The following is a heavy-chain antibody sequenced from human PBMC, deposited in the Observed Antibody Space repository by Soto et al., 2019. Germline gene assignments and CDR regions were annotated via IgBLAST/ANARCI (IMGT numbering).Heavy chain of an antibody. V-gene: IGHV1-3*01. Sequence: ASVKVSCKASGYTFTSYAMHWVRQAPGQRFEWMGWINAGNGNTKYSQKFQGRVTITRDTSASTACMELSSLRSEDTAVYYCARVGGYDFWSGHYGMDVWGQGTTVTVSS. D-gene: IGHD3-3*01. CDR2: INAGNGNT. CDR3: ARVGGYDFWSGHYGMDV. CDR1: GYTFTSYA. J-gene: IGHJ6*02.